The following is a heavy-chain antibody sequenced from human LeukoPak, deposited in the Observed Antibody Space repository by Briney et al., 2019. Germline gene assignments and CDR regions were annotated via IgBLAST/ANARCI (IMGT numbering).Heavy chain of an antibody. J-gene: IGHJ5*02. CDR1: GYTFTSYY. Sequence: ASVKVSCKASGYTFTSYYMHWVRQAPGQGLEWMGIINPSGGSTSYAQKFQGRVTMTRDTSTSTVYMELSSLRSEDTAVYYCAREHSSSWEYNWFDPWGQGTLVTVSS. V-gene: IGHV1-46*03. CDR3: AREHSSSWEYNWFDP. CDR2: INPSGGST. D-gene: IGHD6-13*01.